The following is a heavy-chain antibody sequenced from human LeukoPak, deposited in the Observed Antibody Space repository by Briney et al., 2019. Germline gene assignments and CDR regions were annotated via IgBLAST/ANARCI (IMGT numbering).Heavy chain of an antibody. Sequence: PGGSLRLSCAASGFTFSSYAMHWVRQAAGKGVDWVAFIVHDGSRQDYADSVRGRFTISRHNAKNAVYLQMNSLRGEDTAVYYCSRDGLVGVNTAFDIWGQGTVVTVSS. CDR1: GFTFSSYA. V-gene: IGHV3-30*12. CDR3: SRDGLVGVNTAFDI. J-gene: IGHJ3*02. D-gene: IGHD1-26*01. CDR2: IVHDGSRQ.